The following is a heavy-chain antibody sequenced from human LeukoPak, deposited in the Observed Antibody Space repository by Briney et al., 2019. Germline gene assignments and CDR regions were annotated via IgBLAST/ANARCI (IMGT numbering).Heavy chain of an antibody. CDR1: GFTFSSYG. CDR2: ISGSGGST. Sequence: GGSLRLSCAASGFTFSSYGMHWVRQAPGKGLEWVSAISGSGGSTYYADSVKGRFTISRDNSKNTLYLQMNNLRAEDTAVYYCAKTRGSGPFDYWGQGTLVTVSS. J-gene: IGHJ4*02. CDR3: AKTRGSGPFDY. D-gene: IGHD3-10*01. V-gene: IGHV3-23*01.